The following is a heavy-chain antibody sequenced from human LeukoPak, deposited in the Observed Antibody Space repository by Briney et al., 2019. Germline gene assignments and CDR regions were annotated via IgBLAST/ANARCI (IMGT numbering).Heavy chain of an antibody. J-gene: IGHJ6*03. Sequence: GGSLRLSCAASGFTFSSYAMSWVRQAPGKGLEWVSAISGSGGSTYYADSVKGRFTISRDNAKNSLYLQMNSLRAEDTAVYYCARGGQLAENLDIYYYYMDVWGKGTTVTVSS. D-gene: IGHD5-24*01. CDR1: GFTFSSYA. CDR3: ARGGQLAENLDIYYYYMDV. V-gene: IGHV3-23*01. CDR2: ISGSGGST.